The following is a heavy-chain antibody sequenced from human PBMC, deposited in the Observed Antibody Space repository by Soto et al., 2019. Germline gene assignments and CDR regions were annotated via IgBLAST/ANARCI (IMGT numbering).Heavy chain of an antibody. CDR2: ISSSGSTI. CDR3: ARDLYYNYYYYGMDV. Sequence: GGSLRLSCAASGFTFSSYEMNWVRQAPGKGLEWVSYISSSGSTIYYADSVKGRFTISRDNAKNSLYLQMNSLRAEDTAVYYCARDLYYNYYYYGMDVWGQGTTVTVSS. D-gene: IGHD3-10*01. J-gene: IGHJ6*02. V-gene: IGHV3-48*03. CDR1: GFTFSSYE.